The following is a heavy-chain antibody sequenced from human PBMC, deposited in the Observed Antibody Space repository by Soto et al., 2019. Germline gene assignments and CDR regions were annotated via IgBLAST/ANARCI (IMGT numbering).Heavy chain of an antibody. CDR3: AKGDNSFKWELRYGMDV. CDR2: ISYDVSNK. Sequence: XVSLSLSFAASGFTFRSYGMHWVRQAPGKGLEWVAVISYDVSNKYYADSVKGRFTISRDNSKNTLYLQMNSLRAEDTAVYYCAKGDNSFKWELRYGMDVWGQGTTVTVSS. CDR1: GFTFRSYG. V-gene: IGHV3-30*18. D-gene: IGHD1-26*01. J-gene: IGHJ6*02.